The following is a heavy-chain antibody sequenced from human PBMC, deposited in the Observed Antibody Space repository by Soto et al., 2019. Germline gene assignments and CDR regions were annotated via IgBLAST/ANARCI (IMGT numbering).Heavy chain of an antibody. D-gene: IGHD4-17*01. J-gene: IGHJ4*02. Sequence: PSETLSLTCTVSGGSISSYYWSWIRQPPGKGLERIGYIYYSGSTNYNHSQKSQVTISVDTSKNQFSLKLSFVTAADTAVYYCARRYGPGFDYWGQGTLVTVS. CDR1: GGSISSYY. V-gene: IGHV4-59*08. CDR2: IYYSGST. CDR3: ARRYGPGFDY.